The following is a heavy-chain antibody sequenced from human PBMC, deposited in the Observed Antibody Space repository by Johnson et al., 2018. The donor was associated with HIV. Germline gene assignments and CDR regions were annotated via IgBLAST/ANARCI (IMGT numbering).Heavy chain of an antibody. J-gene: IGHJ3*02. CDR2: ISYDGSNK. D-gene: IGHD1-14*01. CDR1: GFSFDDYG. CDR3: ARDQGELRRTHAFDI. V-gene: IGHV3-30*03. Sequence: QVQLVESGGGVVRPGGSLRLSCAASGFSFDDYGMSWVRQAPGKGLEWVAVISYDGSNKFYADSVKGRFTISRDNSKNTLYLQMNSLRHEDTAVYYCARDQGELRRTHAFDIWGQGTMVTVSS.